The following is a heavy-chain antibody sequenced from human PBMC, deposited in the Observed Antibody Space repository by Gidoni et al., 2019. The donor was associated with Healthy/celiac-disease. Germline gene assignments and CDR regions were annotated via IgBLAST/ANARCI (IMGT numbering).Heavy chain of an antibody. J-gene: IGHJ4*02. Sequence: QVQLQQWGAGLLKPSETLSLTCAVYGGSFSGYYWSWIRQPPGKGREWFGEIKHSGSTNYNPSLPGRATVSGLTCKNRFSLSLSSVTAAYTAMYYCVRTNLEVSMRFDYLDQWTLVAVSS. CDR3: VRTNLEVSMRFDY. D-gene: IGHD3-10*01. CDR1: GGSFSGYY. V-gene: IGHV4-34*01. CDR2: IKHSGST.